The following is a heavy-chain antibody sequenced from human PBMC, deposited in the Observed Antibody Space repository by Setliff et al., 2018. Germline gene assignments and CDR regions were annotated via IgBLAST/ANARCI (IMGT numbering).Heavy chain of an antibody. CDR2: IYPGDSDT. Sequence: PGESLTISCKGSGYSFTSYWIGWVRQMPGKGLEWMGIIYPGDSDTRYSPSFQGQVTISADKSISTAYLQWSSLKASDTAMYYCAGSPPNGYNLGPGCFDIWGQGTMVTVSS. V-gene: IGHV5-51*01. D-gene: IGHD5-12*01. CDR3: AGSPPNGYNLGPGCFDI. J-gene: IGHJ3*02. CDR1: GYSFTSYW.